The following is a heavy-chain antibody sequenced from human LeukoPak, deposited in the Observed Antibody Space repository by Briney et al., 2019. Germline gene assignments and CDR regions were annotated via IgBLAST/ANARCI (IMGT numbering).Heavy chain of an antibody. CDR2: IWYDGTNQ. CDR1: GFTFSRYG. J-gene: IGHJ4*02. Sequence: PGRSLRLSCAASGFTFSRYGMHWVRQAPGKGLEWVALIWYDGTNQYYADSVKGRFTISRDNSRNILYLQMNTLRAEDTALYYCAEDDWRDGYNGVDSWGQGTQVTVSS. D-gene: IGHD5-24*01. V-gene: IGHV3-33*06. CDR3: AEDDWRDGYNGVDS.